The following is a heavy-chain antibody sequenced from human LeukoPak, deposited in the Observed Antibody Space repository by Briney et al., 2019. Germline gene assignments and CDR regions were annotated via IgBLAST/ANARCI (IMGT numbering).Heavy chain of an antibody. Sequence: GGSLRLSCAASGFNFNKYDMTWARQAPGKGLEWVSTITGRSDKTYYTDSVKGRFATSRDNSKDTLYLQMNSLRAEDTALYYCAKGGWLDDLGQGALVTVSS. V-gene: IGHV3-23*01. CDR2: ITGRSDKT. D-gene: IGHD6-19*01. J-gene: IGHJ4*02. CDR1: GFNFNKYD. CDR3: AKGGWLDD.